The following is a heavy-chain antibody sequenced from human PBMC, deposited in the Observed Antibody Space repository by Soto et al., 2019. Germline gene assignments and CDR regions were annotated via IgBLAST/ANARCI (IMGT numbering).Heavy chain of an antibody. J-gene: IGHJ5*02. CDR1: GFTFSSYA. CDR2: ISGSGGST. D-gene: IGHD3-16*02. Sequence: GGSLRLSCAASGFTFSSYAMSWVRQAPGKGLEGVSAISGSGGSTYYADSVKGRFTISRDNSKNTLYLQMNSLRAEDTAVYYCAKEYYDYVWGSYRYNDNWFDPWGQGTLVTVSS. V-gene: IGHV3-23*01. CDR3: AKEYYDYVWGSYRYNDNWFDP.